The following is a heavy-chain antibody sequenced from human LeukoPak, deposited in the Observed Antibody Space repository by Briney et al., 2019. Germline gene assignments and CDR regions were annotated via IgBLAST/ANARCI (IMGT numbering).Heavy chain of an antibody. CDR2: INPSGDDT. CDR3: ARDPTDYYETSGYSDYYYYGMDV. CDR1: GYSLTKYH. J-gene: IGHJ6*02. V-gene: IGHV1-46*01. Sequence: ASVKVSCKASGYSLTKYHMHWVRQAPGQGLEWVGMINPSGDDTTYAQKFQGRVTVTRDTSTSSVYMELRSLRSEDTAVYYCARDPTDYYETSGYSDYYYYGMDVWGQGTTVTVSS. D-gene: IGHD3-22*01.